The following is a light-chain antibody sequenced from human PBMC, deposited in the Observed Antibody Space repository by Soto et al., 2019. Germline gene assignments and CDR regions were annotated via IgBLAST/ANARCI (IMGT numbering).Light chain of an antibody. CDR1: YSNFGVHP. CDR3: AAWDDNLDGAV. Sequence: QSVLTQAPSASGTPVQRVTIFCSGSYSNFGVHPVIWFQHIPGTAPKVVIYNNDQRPSGVPDRFSGSKSGTSASLAISGLQSEDEADYYCAAWDDNLDGAVFGGGTQLTVL. J-gene: IGLJ7*01. CDR2: NND. V-gene: IGLV1-44*01.